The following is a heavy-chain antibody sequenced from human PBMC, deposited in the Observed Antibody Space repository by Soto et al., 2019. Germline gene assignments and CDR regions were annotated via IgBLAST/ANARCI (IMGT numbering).Heavy chain of an antibody. Sequence: SETLSLTCTVSDGSISSSSYYWGWIRQPPGKGLEWIASIYYSGSTYYNPSLKSRVTISVDTSKNQFSLKLSSVTAADKAVYYCARQITGGNWFDPWGQGTLVTVSS. CDR3: ARQITGGNWFDP. D-gene: IGHD7-27*01. CDR1: DGSISSSSYY. CDR2: IYYSGST. J-gene: IGHJ5*02. V-gene: IGHV4-39*01.